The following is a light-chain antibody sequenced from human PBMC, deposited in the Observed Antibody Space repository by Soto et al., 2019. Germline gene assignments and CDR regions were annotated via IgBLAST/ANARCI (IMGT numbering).Light chain of an antibody. Sequence: DIQMTQYPSTLSASVGDRVTITCRASQSISSWLAWYQQKPGKAPKLLIYDASNLESGVPSRFSGSGSGTEFTLTISSLQPDDFATYYCQQYNSCPITFGQGTRLEF. CDR2: DAS. V-gene: IGKV1-5*01. J-gene: IGKJ5*01. CDR3: QQYNSCPIT. CDR1: QSISSW.